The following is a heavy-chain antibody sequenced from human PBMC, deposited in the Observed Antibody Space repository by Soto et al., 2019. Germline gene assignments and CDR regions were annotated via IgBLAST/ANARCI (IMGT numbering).Heavy chain of an antibody. CDR2: INHSGST. J-gene: IGHJ5*02. Sequence: SETLSLTCAVYGGSFSGYYWSWIRQPPGKGLEWIGEINHSGSTNYNPSLKSRVTISVDTSKNQFSLKLSSVTAADTAVYYWARVFSGYCSSTSCGDPYSSSSEDWFDPWGQGTLVTVSS. V-gene: IGHV4-34*01. D-gene: IGHD2-2*03. CDR3: ARVFSGYCSSTSCGDPYSSSSEDWFDP. CDR1: GGSFSGYY.